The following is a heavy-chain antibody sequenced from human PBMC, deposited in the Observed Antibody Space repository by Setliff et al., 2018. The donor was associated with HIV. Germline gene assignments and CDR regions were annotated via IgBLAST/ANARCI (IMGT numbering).Heavy chain of an antibody. CDR1: GGILSTYA. Sequence: SVKVSCKASGGILSTYATIWVRQAPGQGLEWLGGIIPLFGRASYAQKFQGRVTITADESTNTAYMELSSLRSGDTAVYYCARETAPAHYYGSGSYRLRAFDVWGQGTMVTVS. CDR2: IIPLFGRA. V-gene: IGHV1-69*13. J-gene: IGHJ3*01. D-gene: IGHD3-10*01. CDR3: ARETAPAHYYGSGSYRLRAFDV.